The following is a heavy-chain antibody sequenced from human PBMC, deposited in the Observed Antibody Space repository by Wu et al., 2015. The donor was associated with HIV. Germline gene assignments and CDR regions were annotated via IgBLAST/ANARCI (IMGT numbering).Heavy chain of an antibody. V-gene: IGHV1-2*02. CDR2: INPSGGGA. D-gene: IGHD3-22*01. CDR3: AREGEEKNSDRSGYYAYLQI. J-gene: IGHJ1*01. CDR1: GYTFTNYY. Sequence: QVQLVQSGAEVKKPGASVKVSCGTSGYTFTNYYIHWVRQAPGHGLEWMAWINPSGGGANYAEKFEGRVTITADEAANTAYMDLRRLRSEDTAVYYCAREGEEKNSDRSGYYAYLQIWGQGSQITVSS.